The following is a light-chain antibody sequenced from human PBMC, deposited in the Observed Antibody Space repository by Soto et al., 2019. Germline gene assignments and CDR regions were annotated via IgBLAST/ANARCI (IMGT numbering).Light chain of an antibody. CDR2: DAS. CDR1: QSINIW. Sequence: DIQITQSPSLLSADFVDIVTITCRASQSINIWLAWYQKKPGKAPEVLIWDASRLQRGVPSRFSGSGSGTEFTLTISSLQPDDFATYYCQQYNGYSTWTFGQGTKVDIK. CDR3: QQYNGYSTWT. J-gene: IGKJ1*01. V-gene: IGKV1-5*01.